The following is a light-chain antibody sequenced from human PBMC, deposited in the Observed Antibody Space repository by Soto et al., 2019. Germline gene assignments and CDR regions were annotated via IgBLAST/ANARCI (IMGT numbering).Light chain of an antibody. Sequence: EIVLTQSPCTLSLSPGERATLTCRASQSISSCYLAWYQQKPGQTPRLLINGASNRANSIPDRFSGSGSGTDFTLTISRLEPEDFAVYYCQHRNNWHVSFGQGTRLEIK. V-gene: IGKV3D-20*02. CDR3: QHRNNWHVS. J-gene: IGKJ5*01. CDR2: GAS. CDR1: QSISSCY.